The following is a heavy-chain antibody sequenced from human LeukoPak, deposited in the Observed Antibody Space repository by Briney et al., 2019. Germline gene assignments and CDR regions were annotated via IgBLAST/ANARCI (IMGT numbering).Heavy chain of an antibody. Sequence: SETLSLTCTVSGGSISSSSYSWGWIRQPPGKGLEWIGNIYYSGSTYYNPSLKSRVTISVDTSKNQFSLKLTSVTAADTAVYFCARVTYSIFDYWGQGTLVTVSS. CDR2: IYYSGST. D-gene: IGHD2-21*01. J-gene: IGHJ4*02. V-gene: IGHV4-39*01. CDR1: GGSISSSSYS. CDR3: ARVTYSIFDY.